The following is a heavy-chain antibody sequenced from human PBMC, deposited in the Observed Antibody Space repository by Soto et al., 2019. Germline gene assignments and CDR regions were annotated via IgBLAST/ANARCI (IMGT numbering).Heavy chain of an antibody. V-gene: IGHV4-31*03. J-gene: IGHJ5*02. CDR3: ARGVVAATRWFDP. CDR2: IYYSGST. Sequence: SETLSLTSTVSGGSISSGGYYWSWIRQHPGKGLEWIGYIYYSGSTYYNPSLKSRVTISVDTSKNQFSLKLSSVTAADTAVYYCARGVVAATRWFDPWGQGTLVTVSS. CDR1: GGSISSGGYY. D-gene: IGHD2-15*01.